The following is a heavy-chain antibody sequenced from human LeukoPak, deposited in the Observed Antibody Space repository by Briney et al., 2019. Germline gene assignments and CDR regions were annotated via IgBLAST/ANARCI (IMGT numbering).Heavy chain of an antibody. V-gene: IGHV3-30*02. CDR2: IRYDGSNK. D-gene: IGHD3-22*01. CDR1: GFTFSSYA. Sequence: GGSLRLSCAASGFTFSSYAMSWVRQAPGKGLEWVAFIRYDGSNKYYADSVKGRFTISRDNSKNTLYLQMNSLRAEDTAVYYCAKGSSGLYYFDYWGQGTLVTVSS. CDR3: AKGSSGLYYFDY. J-gene: IGHJ4*02.